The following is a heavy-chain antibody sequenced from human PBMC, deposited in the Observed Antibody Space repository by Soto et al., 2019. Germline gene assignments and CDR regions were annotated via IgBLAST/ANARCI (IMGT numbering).Heavy chain of an antibody. V-gene: IGHV3-30*18. CDR2: ISYDGSGGST. J-gene: IGHJ6*02. CDR3: AKEVDRRAYYYYGMDV. Sequence: GGSLRLSCAASGFTFSSYGMHWVRQVPGKGLEWVAAISYDGSGGSTYQADSEKGLLTISRDNSKNKLYLQMNSLRAEDTAVYYCAKEVDRRAYYYYGMDVWGQGTTVTVSS. D-gene: IGHD5-12*01. CDR1: GFTFSSYG.